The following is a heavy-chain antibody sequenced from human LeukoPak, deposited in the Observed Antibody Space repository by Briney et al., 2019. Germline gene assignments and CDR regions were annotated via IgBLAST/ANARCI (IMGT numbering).Heavy chain of an antibody. V-gene: IGHV3-23*01. CDR3: AKDALDSSGYYLGEYFQH. J-gene: IGHJ1*01. D-gene: IGHD3-22*01. CDR1: GFTFSSYA. CDR2: ISGSGGST. Sequence: PGGSLRLSCAASGFTFSSYAMSLVRQAPGKGLEWASAISGSGGSTYYADSVKGRFTISRDNSKNTLYLQMNSLRAEDTAVYYCAKDALDSSGYYLGEYFQHWGQGTLVTVSS.